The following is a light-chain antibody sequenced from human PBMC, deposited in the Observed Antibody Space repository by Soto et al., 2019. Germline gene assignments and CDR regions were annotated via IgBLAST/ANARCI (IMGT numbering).Light chain of an antibody. CDR3: QQRSNWPT. J-gene: IGKJ4*01. CDR1: QSVSSY. Sequence: EIVLTQSPATLSLSPGERATLSCRASQSVSSYLAWYQQKPGQAPRLLIYDASNRATGIPARFSGSGSGTDFTLTISRLEPEDFAGYYCQQRSNWPTFGGGTKVEIK. V-gene: IGKV3-11*01. CDR2: DAS.